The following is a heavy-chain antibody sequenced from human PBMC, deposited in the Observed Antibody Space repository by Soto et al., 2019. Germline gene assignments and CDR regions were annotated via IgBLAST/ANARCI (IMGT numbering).Heavy chain of an antibody. V-gene: IGHV3-43D*04. J-gene: IGHJ4*01. CDR3: VKSGDTHSRAWSYFFDY. D-gene: IGHD6-13*01. Sequence: GGSLRLSCAASGFTFDYYAMHWVRQAPGKGLEWISFISWDGGSTYYADSVQGRFTISRDNNKNSLYLQMSSLRAGDTALYYCVKSGDTHSRAWSYFFDYWGQGSLVTVSS. CDR2: ISWDGGST. CDR1: GFTFDYYA.